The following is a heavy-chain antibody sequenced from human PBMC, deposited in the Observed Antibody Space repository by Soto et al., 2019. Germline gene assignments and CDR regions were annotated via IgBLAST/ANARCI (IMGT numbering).Heavy chain of an antibody. J-gene: IGHJ4*02. CDR2: SGGSDLST. V-gene: IGHV3-23*01. Sequence: EEQLLESGGGLVQPGGSLRLSCVVSGLRFSRADLRWVRQPPGKGLEWVSASGGSDLSTRCVDSLKGRFTIYRDSSTNTLYLQMDSLSAEDTPVYYCETQSWNYWGQGTLVTVSS. CDR3: ETQSWNY. D-gene: IGHD1-1*01. CDR1: GLRFSRAD.